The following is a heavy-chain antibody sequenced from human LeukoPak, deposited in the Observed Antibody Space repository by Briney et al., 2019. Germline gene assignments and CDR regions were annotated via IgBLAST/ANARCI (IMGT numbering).Heavy chain of an antibody. CDR3: ARQTRGYVHYFDY. J-gene: IGHJ4*02. V-gene: IGHV3-20*04. CDR2: INWNGDTT. CDR1: GFPFQDSG. Sequence: GGSLRLSCAASGFPFQDSGLSWVRQAPGKGLEWISGINWNGDTTVYADSVKGRFTISRDNAKNSLYLQMNSLRADDTAFYYCARQTRGYVHYFDYWGQGTLVTVSS. D-gene: IGHD2-2*01.